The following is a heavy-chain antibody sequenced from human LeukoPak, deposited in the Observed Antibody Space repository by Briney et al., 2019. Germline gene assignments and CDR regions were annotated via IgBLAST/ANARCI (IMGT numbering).Heavy chain of an antibody. D-gene: IGHD1-26*01. CDR1: GFTFSSYA. V-gene: IGHV3-23*01. Sequence: GGSLRLSCAASGFTFSSYAMSWVRQAPGKGLEWVSAISGSDGSTYYADSVKGRFTISRDNSKNTLYLQMNSLRAEDTAVYYCAREDDNPYSGSYYFDYWGQGTLVTVSS. CDR3: AREDDNPYSGSYYFDY. CDR2: ISGSDGST. J-gene: IGHJ4*02.